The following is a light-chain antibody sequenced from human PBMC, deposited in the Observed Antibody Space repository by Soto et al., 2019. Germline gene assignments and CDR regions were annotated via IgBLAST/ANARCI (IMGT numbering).Light chain of an antibody. J-gene: IGKJ4*01. CDR2: AAS. V-gene: IGKV1-39*01. Sequence: DIQMTQSPSSLSASVGDRVTITCRASQSISSYLNWYHQKPGKAPKLLIYAASSLQSGVPSRFSGSGSGTDFTLTISSLQPEDFATYYCQQSYSTLLTFGGGTKAEIK. CDR3: QQSYSTLLT. CDR1: QSISSY.